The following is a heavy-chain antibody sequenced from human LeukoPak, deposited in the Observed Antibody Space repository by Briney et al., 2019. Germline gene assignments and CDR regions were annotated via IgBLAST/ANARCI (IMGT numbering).Heavy chain of an antibody. J-gene: IGHJ3*01. D-gene: IGHD1-26*01. CDR1: GGRFKSYG. CDR3: ARDAQWELRAFDV. Sequence: ASVKVSCKTTGGRFKSYGFSWVRQAPGQGLEWMGGIIPVFDRPTYAQKFEGRVTITADKSTNTTYMEISSLTSDDTAVYYCARDAQWELRAFDVWGQGTVVIVSS. V-gene: IGHV1-69*06. CDR2: IIPVFDRP.